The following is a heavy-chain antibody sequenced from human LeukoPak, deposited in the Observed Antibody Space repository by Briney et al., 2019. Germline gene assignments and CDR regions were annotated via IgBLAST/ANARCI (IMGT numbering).Heavy chain of an antibody. Sequence: GGSLRLSCAASGFTFSDYYMSWVRQAPGKGLEWLSYISSISTYSNYADSVKGRFTIFRDSAKNSLYLQMSSLRAEDTALYFCARQGLGQFYFYHWGQGALVTVSS. J-gene: IGHJ4*02. V-gene: IGHV3-11*03. CDR2: ISSISTY. CDR1: GFTFSDYY. CDR3: ARQGLGQFYFYH. D-gene: IGHD3/OR15-3a*01.